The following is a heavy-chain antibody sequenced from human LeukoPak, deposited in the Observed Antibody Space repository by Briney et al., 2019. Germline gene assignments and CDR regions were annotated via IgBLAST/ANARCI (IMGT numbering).Heavy chain of an antibody. V-gene: IGHV4-34*01. Sequence: SETLSLTCAVYGGSFTNYYWSWIRQPPGKGLEWIGEINHSGSTNYNPSLKSRVTISVDPSKNQFSVKLNSVTAADTAMYYCVRGLHVGETLPYYFWSQGTQVTVSS. CDR3: VRGLHVGETLPYYF. J-gene: IGHJ4*02. CDR2: INHSGST. D-gene: IGHD3-16*01. CDR1: GGSFTNYY.